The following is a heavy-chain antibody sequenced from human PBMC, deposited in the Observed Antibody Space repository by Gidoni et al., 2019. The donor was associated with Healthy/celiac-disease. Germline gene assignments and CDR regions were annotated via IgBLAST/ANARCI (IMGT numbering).Heavy chain of an antibody. CDR1: GRSISRSSYY. Sequence: QLQLQESGPGLVKPSETLSLTCTVSGRSISRSSYYWGWIRQPPGKGLEWIGGIYYSGSTYYNPSLKSRVTISVDTSKNQFSLKLSSVTAADTAVYYCASQSGCSSTSCYKGWAHFDYWGQGTLVTVSS. V-gene: IGHV4-39*01. D-gene: IGHD2-2*02. CDR3: ASQSGCSSTSCYKGWAHFDY. J-gene: IGHJ4*02. CDR2: IYYSGST.